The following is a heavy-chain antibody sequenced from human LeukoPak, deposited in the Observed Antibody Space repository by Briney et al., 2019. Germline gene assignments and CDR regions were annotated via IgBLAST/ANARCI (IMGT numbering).Heavy chain of an antibody. CDR2: INHRGIT. CDR3: ARDKIGVAAAGMVATSWFDP. V-gene: IGHV4-34*01. D-gene: IGHD6-13*01. Sequence: SETLSLTCAVYGGSFSDYYGSWIRHPPGKGLEYVVEINHRGITNYNPSLMCRVTISADTSKNQSSLKLSSVTAADTAVYYCARDKIGVAAAGMVATSWFDPWGQGTLVTVSS. CDR1: GGSFSDYY. J-gene: IGHJ5*02.